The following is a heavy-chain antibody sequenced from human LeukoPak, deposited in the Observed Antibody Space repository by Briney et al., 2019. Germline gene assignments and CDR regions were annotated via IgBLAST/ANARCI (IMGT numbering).Heavy chain of an antibody. CDR2: IKQDGSEK. CDR1: GFTFSSYW. Sequence: VGSLRLSCAASGFTFSSYWMSWVSQAPGKGREWVANIKQDGSEKYYVESVKGRFTISRDNAKNSLYLQMNSLRAEDTAVYYCARPLGRQQLGNWFDPWGQGTLVTVST. J-gene: IGHJ5*02. D-gene: IGHD6-13*01. V-gene: IGHV3-7*01. CDR3: ARPLGRQQLGNWFDP.